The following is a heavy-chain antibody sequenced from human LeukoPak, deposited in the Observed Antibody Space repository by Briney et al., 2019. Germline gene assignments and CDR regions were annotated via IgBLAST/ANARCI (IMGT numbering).Heavy chain of an antibody. V-gene: IGHV3-7*01. CDR1: GFIFSDYY. CDR3: ARDIAAPGLFFDY. J-gene: IGHJ4*02. CDR2: IKYDGSEI. Sequence: PGGSLRLSCATSGFIFSDYYMSWIRQAPGKGLEWVANIKYDGSEIDYVDSVKGRFTISRDNAKNSLYLQMNSLRAEDTAVYYCARDIAAPGLFFDYWGQGTLVTVSS. D-gene: IGHD6-13*01.